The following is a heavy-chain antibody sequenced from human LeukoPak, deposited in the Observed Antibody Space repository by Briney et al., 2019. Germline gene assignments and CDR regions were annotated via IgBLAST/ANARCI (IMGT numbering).Heavy chain of an antibody. CDR2: ISSDGSNT. Sequence: GGSLRLSCAASGFTFSNAWMYWVRQPPGKGLVWVSRISSDGSNTNYADSVKGRFTISRDNAKNTLYLQMDSLRAEDTAVYYCARVGEYDSFDYWGQGTLVTVSS. V-gene: IGHV3-74*01. CDR1: GFTFSNAW. D-gene: IGHD2/OR15-2a*01. J-gene: IGHJ4*02. CDR3: ARVGEYDSFDY.